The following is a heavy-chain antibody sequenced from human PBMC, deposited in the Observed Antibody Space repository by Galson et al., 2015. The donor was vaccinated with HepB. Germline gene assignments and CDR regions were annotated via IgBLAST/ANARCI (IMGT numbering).Heavy chain of an antibody. J-gene: IGHJ4*02. CDR1: GFTFSSYS. CDR2: ITGSGVST. D-gene: IGHD3-22*01. Sequence: SGFTFSSYSMNWVRQAPGKGLEWVSCITGSGVSTYYADSVKGRFTISRDNSKNTVYLQMNSLRAEDTAVYFCARGPYFDSSPFDYWGQGTRATVSS. V-gene: IGHV3-23*01. CDR3: ARGPYFDSSPFDY.